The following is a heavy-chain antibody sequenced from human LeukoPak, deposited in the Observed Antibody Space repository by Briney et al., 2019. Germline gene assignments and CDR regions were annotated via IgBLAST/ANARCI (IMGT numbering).Heavy chain of an antibody. Sequence: GGSLRLSCAASGFTFSSYSMNWVRQAPGKGLEWVSSISSSSSYIYYADSVKGRFTISRDNAKNSLYLQMNSLRAEDTAVYYCARNDYGDYGWYFDLWGRGTLVTVSS. CDR3: ARNDYGDYGWYFDL. J-gene: IGHJ2*01. V-gene: IGHV3-21*01. CDR1: GFTFSSYS. CDR2: ISSSSSYI. D-gene: IGHD4-17*01.